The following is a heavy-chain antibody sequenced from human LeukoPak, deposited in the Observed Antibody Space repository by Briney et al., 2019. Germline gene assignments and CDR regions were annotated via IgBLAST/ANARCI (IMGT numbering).Heavy chain of an antibody. J-gene: IGHJ4*02. CDR2: MNPNSGNT. Sequence: ASVRVSCKASGYTFTSYDINWVRQATGQGLEWMGWMNPNSGNTGYAQKFQGRVTMTRNTSISTAYMELSSLRSEDTAVYYYARVVDDSSGYQIDYWGQGTLVTVSS. V-gene: IGHV1-8*01. D-gene: IGHD3-22*01. CDR3: ARVVDDSSGYQIDY. CDR1: GYTFTSYD.